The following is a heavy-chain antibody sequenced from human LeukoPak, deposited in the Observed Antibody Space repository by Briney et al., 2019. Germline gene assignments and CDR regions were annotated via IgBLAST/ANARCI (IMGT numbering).Heavy chain of an antibody. CDR3: ARYYYDSSGYYPPHY. V-gene: IGHV1-8*03. CDR1: GYTFTSYD. J-gene: IGHJ4*02. D-gene: IGHD3-22*01. Sequence: ASVKVSCKASGYTFTSYDINWVRQATGQGLEWMGWMNPNSGNTGYAQKFQGRVTITRNTSISTAYMELSSLRSEDTAVYYCARYYYDSSGYYPPHYWGQGTLVTVSS. CDR2: MNPNSGNT.